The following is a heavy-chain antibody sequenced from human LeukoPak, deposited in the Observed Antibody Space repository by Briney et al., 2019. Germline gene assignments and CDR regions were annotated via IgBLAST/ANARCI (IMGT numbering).Heavy chain of an antibody. V-gene: IGHV4-38-2*02. CDR3: ARAPDWSSGWSGYYFDY. D-gene: IGHD6-19*01. CDR1: GYSISSGYY. J-gene: IGHJ4*02. CDR2: IFHSGNT. Sequence: SETLSLTCTVSGYSISSGYYWGWIRQPPGKGLEWIGTIFHSGNTYYNPSQSRVTISVDTSKNQFSLKLSSVTAADTAVYYCARAPDWSSGWSGYYFDYWGQGTLVTVSS.